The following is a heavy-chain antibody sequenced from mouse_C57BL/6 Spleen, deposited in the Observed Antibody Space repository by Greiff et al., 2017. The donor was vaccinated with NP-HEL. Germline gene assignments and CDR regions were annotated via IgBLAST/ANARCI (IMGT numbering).Heavy chain of an antibody. D-gene: IGHD4-1*01. CDR3: ARPSSGTGYAMDY. J-gene: IGHJ4*01. Sequence: EVKLVESGGDLVKPGGSLKLSCAASGFTFSSYGMSWVRQTPDKRLEWVATISSGGSYTYYPDSVKGRFTISRDNAKNTLYLQMSSLKSEDTAMYYCARPSSGTGYAMDYWGQGTSVTVSS. V-gene: IGHV5-6*01. CDR2: ISSGGSYT. CDR1: GFTFSSYG.